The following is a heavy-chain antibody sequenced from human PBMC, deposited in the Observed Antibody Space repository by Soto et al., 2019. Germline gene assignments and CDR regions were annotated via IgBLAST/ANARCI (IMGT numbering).Heavy chain of an antibody. CDR3: ARGEDYYGSGSYPYYFDY. D-gene: IGHD3-10*01. Sequence: EVQLVESGGGLVQPGGSLRLSCAASGFTFSSYWMSWVRQAPGKGLEWVANIKQDGSEKYYVDSVKGRFTISRDNAKNSLYLKMNSLRAEDTAVYYCARGEDYYGSGSYPYYFDYWGQGTLVTVSS. V-gene: IGHV3-7*01. J-gene: IGHJ4*02. CDR1: GFTFSSYW. CDR2: IKQDGSEK.